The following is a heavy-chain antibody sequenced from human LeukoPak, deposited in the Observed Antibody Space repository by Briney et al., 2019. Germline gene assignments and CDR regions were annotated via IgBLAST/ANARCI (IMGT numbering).Heavy chain of an antibody. CDR2: ISYDGSNK. CDR3: FVGYCSSTSCPILAVMDV. J-gene: IGHJ6*04. CDR1: GFTFSSYG. Sequence: GGPLRLSCAASGFTFSSYGMHGVRQAPGKGLAWVAVISYDGSNKYYADSVKGRFTISRDNSKNTLYLQMNSLRAEDTAVYYCFVGYCSSTSCPILAVMDVWGKGTTVTVSS. D-gene: IGHD2-2*01. V-gene: IGHV3-30*03.